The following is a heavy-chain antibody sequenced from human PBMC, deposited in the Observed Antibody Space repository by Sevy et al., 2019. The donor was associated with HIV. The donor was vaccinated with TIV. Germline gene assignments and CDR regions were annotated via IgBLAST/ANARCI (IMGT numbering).Heavy chain of an antibody. J-gene: IGHJ6*02. CDR2: IRYDGGNK. Sequence: QLGGSLRLSCAASGFPFSSYGMNWVRQAPGKGLEWVAFIRYDGGNKYYADSVKGRFTISRDNSKNTLYLQMKSLRGEDTAVYYCAKPREQGYYYGMDVWGQWTTVTVSS. CDR3: AKPREQGYYYGMDV. D-gene: IGHD1-26*01. CDR1: GFPFSSYG. V-gene: IGHV3-30*02.